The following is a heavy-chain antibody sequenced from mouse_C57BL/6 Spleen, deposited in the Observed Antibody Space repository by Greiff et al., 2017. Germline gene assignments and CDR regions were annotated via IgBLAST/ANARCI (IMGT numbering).Heavy chain of an antibody. CDR2: IYPGSGST. CDR3: ARGHEGYAMDY. V-gene: IGHV1-55*01. J-gene: IGHJ4*01. Sequence: VLLQQPGAELVKPGASVKMSCKASGYTFTSYWITWVKQRPGQGLEWIGDIYPGSGSTNYNEKFKSKATLTVDTSSSTAYMQLSSLTSEDSAVYYCARGHEGYAMDYWGQGTSVTVSS. CDR1: GYTFTSYW.